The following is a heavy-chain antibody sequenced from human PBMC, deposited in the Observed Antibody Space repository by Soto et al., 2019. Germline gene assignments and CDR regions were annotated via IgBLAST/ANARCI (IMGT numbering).Heavy chain of an antibody. Sequence: SETLSLTCNVSGGSISSYYWNWIRQPPQKGLEWIGYIYSSGSPSYNPSLKSRVTISVDTSKNQFSLKLSSVTAADTAVYFCAVYCSSNNCPYSWVQGTLGTVSS. D-gene: IGHD2-2*01. CDR1: GGSISSYY. V-gene: IGHV4-59*01. J-gene: IGHJ4*02. CDR2: IYSSGSP. CDR3: AVYCSSNNCPYS.